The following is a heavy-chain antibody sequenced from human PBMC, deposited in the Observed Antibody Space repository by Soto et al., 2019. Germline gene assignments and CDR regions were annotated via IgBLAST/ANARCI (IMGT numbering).Heavy chain of an antibody. Sequence: GGSLRLSCAASGLTFRDYWVTWVRQAPGKGLDWVANIKQDGSEKYYLDSLKGRFTISRDNAKNSVYLLMNSLRAEDTAVYYCARGKDGGRAGTYYFDMDVWGKGTTVTVSS. V-gene: IGHV3-7*01. D-gene: IGHD2-15*01. CDR1: GLTFRDYW. CDR3: ARGKDGGRAGTYYFDMDV. CDR2: IKQDGSEK. J-gene: IGHJ6*03.